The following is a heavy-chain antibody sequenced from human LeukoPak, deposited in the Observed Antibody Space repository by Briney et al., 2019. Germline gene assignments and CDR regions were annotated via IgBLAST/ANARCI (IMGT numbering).Heavy chain of an antibody. CDR2: IYYSGST. CDR1: GGSISSYY. Sequence: SETLSLTCTVSGGSISSYYWSWIRQPPGKGLEWIGYIYYSGSTNCNPSLKSRVTISVDTSKNQFSLKLSSVTAADTAVYYCASYGGSGWYFDYWGQGTLVTVSS. V-gene: IGHV4-59*01. D-gene: IGHD6-19*01. J-gene: IGHJ4*02. CDR3: ASYGGSGWYFDY.